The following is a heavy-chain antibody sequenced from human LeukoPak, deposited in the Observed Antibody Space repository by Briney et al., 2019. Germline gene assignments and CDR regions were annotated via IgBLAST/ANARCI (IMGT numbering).Heavy chain of an antibody. CDR3: ARSRPVRSPNWFDP. V-gene: IGHV1-2*02. D-gene: IGHD3-10*01. CDR2: INPYSGGT. J-gene: IGHJ5*02. Sequence: GASVKVSCKASGYTFTGYYMHWVRQAPGQGLEWMGWINPYSGGTNYAQKFQGRVTMTRDTSISTAYMELSRLRSDDTAVYYCARSRPVRSPNWFDPWGQGTLVTVSS. CDR1: GYTFTGYY.